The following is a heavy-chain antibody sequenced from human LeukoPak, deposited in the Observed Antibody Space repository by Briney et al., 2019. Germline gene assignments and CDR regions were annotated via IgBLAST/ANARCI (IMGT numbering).Heavy chain of an antibody. Sequence: GGSLRLSCAASGFTFSNYSMNWVRQAPGKGLEWVSYISSSSSTIYYADSVKGRFTISRDNAKNSLYLQMSSLRAEDTAVYYCARDRKNYYDSSRFDYWGQGTLVTVSS. V-gene: IGHV3-48*01. J-gene: IGHJ4*02. D-gene: IGHD3-22*01. CDR1: GFTFSNYS. CDR3: ARDRKNYYDSSRFDY. CDR2: ISSSSSTI.